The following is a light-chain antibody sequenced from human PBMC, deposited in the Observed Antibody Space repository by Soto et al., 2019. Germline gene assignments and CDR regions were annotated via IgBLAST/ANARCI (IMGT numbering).Light chain of an antibody. Sequence: QSVPTQPPSASGSPGQSVTISCTGTSSDVGGYNYVAWYQHHPGKAPKLMIFEVIRRPSGVPDRFSGSKSGNTASLTVSGLQAEDEADYYCSSYAGSNNWVFGGGTKLTVL. CDR2: EVI. V-gene: IGLV2-8*01. CDR3: SSYAGSNNWV. J-gene: IGLJ3*02. CDR1: SSDVGGYNY.